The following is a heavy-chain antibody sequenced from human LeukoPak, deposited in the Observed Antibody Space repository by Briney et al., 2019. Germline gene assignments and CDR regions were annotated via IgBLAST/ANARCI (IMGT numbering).Heavy chain of an antibody. CDR1: GGSISSYY. CDR3: ARGPYGSGISNWFDP. D-gene: IGHD3-10*01. V-gene: IGHV4-59*01. CDR2: IYYSGDT. Sequence: SETLSLTCTVSGGSISSYYWSWIRQPPGKGLEWIGYIYYSGDTNYNPSLKSRVTISVDTSKNQLSLKLSSVTTADTAVYYCARGPYGSGISNWFDPWGQGTLVIVSS. J-gene: IGHJ5*02.